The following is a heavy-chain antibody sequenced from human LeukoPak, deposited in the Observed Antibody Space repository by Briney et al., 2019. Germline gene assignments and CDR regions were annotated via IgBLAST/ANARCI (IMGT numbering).Heavy chain of an antibody. CDR2: ISGNGAST. D-gene: IGHD6-6*01. Sequence: GGSLRLSCAASGFTFSSYAMSWVRQAPGKGLEWVSFISGNGASTYYADSVKGRFTISRDNSKNTLYLQMNSLRAEDTAVYYCAKVVMSIAGRYFDDWGQGTLVTVSS. CDR1: GFTFSSYA. J-gene: IGHJ4*02. V-gene: IGHV3-23*01. CDR3: AKVVMSIAGRYFDD.